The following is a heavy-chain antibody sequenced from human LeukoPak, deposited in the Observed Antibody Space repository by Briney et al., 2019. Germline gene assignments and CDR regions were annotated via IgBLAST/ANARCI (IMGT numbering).Heavy chain of an antibody. D-gene: IGHD1-26*01. CDR2: ISSSGGST. J-gene: IGHJ4*02. V-gene: IGHV3-23*01. CDR1: GFTFSSYA. Sequence: GGSLRLSCAASGFTFSSYAMSWARQAPGKGLEWVSGISSSGGSTYYADSVKGRFTISRDNSKNTLYLQMNSLRAEDTAVYYCANLRLRWELLLSWPDYWGQGTLVTVSS. CDR3: ANLRLRWELLLSWPDY.